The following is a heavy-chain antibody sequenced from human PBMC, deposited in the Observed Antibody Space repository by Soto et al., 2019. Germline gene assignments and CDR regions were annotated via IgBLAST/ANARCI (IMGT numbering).Heavy chain of an antibody. CDR1: GDTFTNFG. CDR2: IATYNSNK. J-gene: IGHJ4*02. CDR3: ARSGYPGSYHPPAF. V-gene: IGHV1-18*01. D-gene: IGHD1-26*01. Sequence: ASVKVSCKTSGDTFTNFGLSWVRQAPGQGLEWMGWIATYNSNKNYAQKFQGRLTLTTDTSTSTGYMELKRLYSNDTAVYHCARSGYPGSYHPPAFWGQGTLVTVSS.